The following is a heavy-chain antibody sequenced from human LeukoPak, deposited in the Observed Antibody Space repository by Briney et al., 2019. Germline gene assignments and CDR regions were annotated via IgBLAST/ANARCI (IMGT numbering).Heavy chain of an antibody. D-gene: IGHD6-19*01. CDR2: ISSGGSAI. V-gene: IGHV3-48*03. CDR3: AKDHSAVAAIYFDY. Sequence: QSGGSLRLSCAASGFTFSSYEMNWVRQAPGKGLEWVSYISSGGSAIYYADSVKGRFTISRDNAKNSLYLQMNSLRAEDTAVYYCAKDHSAVAAIYFDYWGQGTLVTVSS. J-gene: IGHJ4*02. CDR1: GFTFSSYE.